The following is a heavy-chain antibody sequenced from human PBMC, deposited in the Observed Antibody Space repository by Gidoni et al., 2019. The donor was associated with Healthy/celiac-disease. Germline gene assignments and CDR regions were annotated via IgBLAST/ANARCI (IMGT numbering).Heavy chain of an antibody. CDR1: GFTFGDYA. V-gene: IGHV3-49*04. J-gene: IGHJ4*02. D-gene: IGHD3-3*01. Sequence: EVQLVESGGGLVQPGRSLRLSCTASGFTFGDYAMSWVRQAPGKGLEWVGFIRSKAYGGTTEYAASVKGRFTISRDDSKSIAYLQMNSLKTEDTAVYYCTTDYDFWSGYHPLDYWGQGTLVTVSS. CDR3: TTDYDFWSGYHPLDY. CDR2: IRSKAYGGTT.